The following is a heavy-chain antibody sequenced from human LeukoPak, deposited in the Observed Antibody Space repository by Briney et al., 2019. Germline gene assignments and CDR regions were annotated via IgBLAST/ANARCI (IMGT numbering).Heavy chain of an antibody. Sequence: SXXLXXXXXXFXXXGTYMSWVRQXPGXGLEWVSVVYSSGGTYNADSVKGRFIISRDNSKNTLYLQMNNLRAEDTAMYYCARRPRGYSYGYNYWGQGTLVTVSS. CDR1: XFXXXGTY. CDR2: VYSSGGT. CDR3: ARRPRGYSYGYNY. J-gene: IGHJ4*02. V-gene: IGHV3-53*01. D-gene: IGHD5-18*01.